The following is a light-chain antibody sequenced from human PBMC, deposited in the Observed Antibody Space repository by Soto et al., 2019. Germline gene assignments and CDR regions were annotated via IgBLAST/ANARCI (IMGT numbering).Light chain of an antibody. Sequence: EIVLTQSPGTLSLSPGERATLSCRAIQSVSSSYLAWYQQKPGQAPRLLIYGASSRATGIPDRFSGSGSGTEFTLTISSLQSEDFAVYYCQQYFNWPPYTFGQGTKVDIK. V-gene: IGKV3-20*01. J-gene: IGKJ2*01. CDR2: GAS. CDR3: QQYFNWPPYT. CDR1: QSVSSSY.